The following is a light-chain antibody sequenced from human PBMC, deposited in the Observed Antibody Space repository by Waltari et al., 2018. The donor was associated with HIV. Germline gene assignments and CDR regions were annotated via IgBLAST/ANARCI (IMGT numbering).Light chain of an antibody. CDR3: LSYTNNDTLI. J-gene: IGLJ2*01. CDR1: SNDIFNYNY. CDR2: DAT. Sequence: QSALTQPASVSGSPGQSITISCTGASNDIFNYNYVSWYQQNPAKSPKLIIYDATSRPSGVSNRLSTPKSGNTASLTISGLQADDEADYYCLSYTNNDTLIFGGGTKLTVL. V-gene: IGLV2-14*03.